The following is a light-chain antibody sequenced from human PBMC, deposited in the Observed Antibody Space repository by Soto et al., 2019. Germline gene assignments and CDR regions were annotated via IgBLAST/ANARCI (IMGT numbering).Light chain of an antibody. V-gene: IGLV1-40*01. CDR3: QAYDGRLSGYV. J-gene: IGLJ1*01. Sequence: QAVVTQPPSVSGAPGQRVIISCTGSSSNIGAGYHVHWYQQFSGTAPKLLIYANTNRPSGVPDRFSGSNSGTSASLAITGLQAEDEADYYCQAYDGRLSGYVFGTGTKLTVL. CDR2: ANT. CDR1: SSNIGAGYH.